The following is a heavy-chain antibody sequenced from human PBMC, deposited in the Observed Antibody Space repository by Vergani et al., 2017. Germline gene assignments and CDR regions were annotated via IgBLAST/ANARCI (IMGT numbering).Heavy chain of an antibody. CDR3: ARVSRCSSASCLRSYYYYYGMDV. V-gene: IGHV1-69*06. Sequence: QVQLVQSGAEVKKPGSSVKVSCKASGGTFSSYAISWVRQAPGKGLEWMGGIIPIFGSANYAQKFQGRVTITADKSTSTAYMELSSLRSEDTAVYYCARVSRCSSASCLRSYYYYYGMDVWGQGTTVTVSS. D-gene: IGHD2-2*01. J-gene: IGHJ6*02. CDR2: IIPIFGSA. CDR1: GGTFSSYA.